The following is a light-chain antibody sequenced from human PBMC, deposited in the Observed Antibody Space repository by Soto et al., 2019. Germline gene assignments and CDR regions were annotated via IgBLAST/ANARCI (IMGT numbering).Light chain of an antibody. CDR1: QSVSSY. Sequence: EIVLTQSPATLSFSPGERATLSCRASQSVSSYLAWYQQKPGQAPRLLIYDASTRATGIPDRFSGSGSGKDFTLTISRLEPEDFAVYYCKQRSNWPNFGQGTRLEIK. V-gene: IGKV3-11*01. J-gene: IGKJ5*01. CDR3: KQRSNWPN. CDR2: DAS.